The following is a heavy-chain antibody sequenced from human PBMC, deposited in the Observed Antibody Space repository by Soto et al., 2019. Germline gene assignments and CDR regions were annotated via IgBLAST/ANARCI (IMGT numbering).Heavy chain of an antibody. CDR2: TYYRSKWYN. J-gene: IGHJ6*03. D-gene: IGHD3-10*01. V-gene: IGHV6-1*01. CDR1: GDSVSSNSAA. Sequence: QSQTLSLTCAISGDSVSSNSAAWNWIRQSPSRGLEWLGRTYYRSKWYNDYAVSVKSRITINPDTSKNQFSLQLNSVTPEETAVYYCARTTSTNMVRGEIPAPGYYYYMDVWGKGTTVTVSS. CDR3: ARTTSTNMVRGEIPAPGYYYYMDV.